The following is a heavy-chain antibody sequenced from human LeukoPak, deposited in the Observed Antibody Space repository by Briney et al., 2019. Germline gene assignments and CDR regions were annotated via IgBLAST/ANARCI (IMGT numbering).Heavy chain of an antibody. CDR2: ISSSSSYI. D-gene: IGHD4-17*01. J-gene: IGHJ4*02. CDR1: GFTFSSYS. Sequence: GGSLRLSCAASGFTFSSYSMNWVRQAPGKGLEWVSSISSSSSYIYYADSVKGRFTISRDNAKNSLYLQMNRLRAEDTAVYYCARIPPGYGDYVFGYWGQGTLVTVSS. CDR3: ARIPPGYGDYVFGY. V-gene: IGHV3-21*01.